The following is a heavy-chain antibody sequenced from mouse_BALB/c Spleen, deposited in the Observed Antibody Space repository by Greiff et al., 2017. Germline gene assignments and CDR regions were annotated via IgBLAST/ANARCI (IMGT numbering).Heavy chain of an antibody. CDR1: GYTFTSYW. J-gene: IGHJ2*01. CDR3: TRNYYGSSYPFDY. D-gene: IGHD1-1*01. Sequence: QVQLKQPGAELVRPGASVKLSCKASGYTFTSYWINWVKQRPGQGLEWIGNIYPSDSYTNYNQKFKDKATLTVDKSSSTAYMQLSSPTSEDSAVYYCTRNYYGSSYPFDYWGQGTTLTVSS. V-gene: IGHV1-69*02. CDR2: IYPSDSYT.